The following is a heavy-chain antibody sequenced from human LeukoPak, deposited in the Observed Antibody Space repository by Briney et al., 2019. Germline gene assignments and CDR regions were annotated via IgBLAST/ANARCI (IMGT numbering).Heavy chain of an antibody. V-gene: IGHV4-4*07. CDR1: GGSMSSDY. D-gene: IGHD2-8*02. CDR2: IYTSGTT. CDR3: ARNTAGSFDY. J-gene: IGHJ4*02. Sequence: PSETLSLTCTVSGGSMSSDYWTWIRQPAGKGLGWIGRIYTSGTTNYNPSLKSRVTMSVDTSKNQFSLKVTSVTAADTAVYYCARNTAGSFDYWGQGTLVTVSS.